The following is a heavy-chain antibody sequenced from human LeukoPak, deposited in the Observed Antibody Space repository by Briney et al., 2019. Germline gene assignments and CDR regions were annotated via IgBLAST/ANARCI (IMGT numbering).Heavy chain of an antibody. Sequence: PGGSLRLSCAASGFTVSGNYMSWVRQAPGKGLEWVSAISSDGNTYYADSVKGRFTISRDNSKNTLYLQMNSLRAEDTALYYCAREGCSSTSCYTLWGQGTLVAVSS. CDR1: GFTVSGNY. CDR2: ISSDGNT. J-gene: IGHJ4*02. D-gene: IGHD2-2*02. V-gene: IGHV3-53*01. CDR3: AREGCSSTSCYTL.